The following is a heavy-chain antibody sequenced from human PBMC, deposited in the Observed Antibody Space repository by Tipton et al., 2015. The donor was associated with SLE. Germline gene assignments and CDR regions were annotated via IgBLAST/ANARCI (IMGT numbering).Heavy chain of an antibody. CDR3: ARHKGVGARAFDY. CDR2: IYYSGST. CDR1: GGSISSSSYY. D-gene: IGHD1-26*01. V-gene: IGHV4-39*01. Sequence: TLSLTCTVSGGSISSSSYYWGWIRQPPGKGLEWIGSIYYSGSTYYNPSLKSRVTISVDTSKNQFSLKLSSVTAADTAVYYCARHKGVGARAFDYWGQGTLVTVSS. J-gene: IGHJ4*02.